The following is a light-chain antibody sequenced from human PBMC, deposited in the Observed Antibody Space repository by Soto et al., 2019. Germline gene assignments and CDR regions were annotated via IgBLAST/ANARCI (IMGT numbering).Light chain of an antibody. V-gene: IGKV1-27*01. Sequence: DIQMTQSPSSLSASVGDRVTITCRASRDIRNYLAWYQQQPGKVPKLLIYAASTLQSGVPSRFSGSGSGTDFTLTISSLQPEDVATYYCQKYNSATPLTFGGGTKVEIK. CDR2: AAS. CDR3: QKYNSATPLT. CDR1: RDIRNY. J-gene: IGKJ4*01.